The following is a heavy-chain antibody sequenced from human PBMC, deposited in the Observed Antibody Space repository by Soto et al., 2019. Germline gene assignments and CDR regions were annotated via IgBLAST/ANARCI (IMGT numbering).Heavy chain of an antibody. CDR1: GGSMSSNY. J-gene: IGHJ4*02. Sequence: QVHLRESGPGLVKPSETLSLTCTVSGGSMSSNYWSWIRQSPGKGLEWIGFVHYGGTSYNPSFESRVTMSVDTPKKQFSLELSSVTAADTAIYYCVSSRGAFYFDHWGQGTLVTVSS. V-gene: IGHV4-59*01. CDR3: VSSRGAFYFDH. CDR2: VHYGGT. D-gene: IGHD3-16*01.